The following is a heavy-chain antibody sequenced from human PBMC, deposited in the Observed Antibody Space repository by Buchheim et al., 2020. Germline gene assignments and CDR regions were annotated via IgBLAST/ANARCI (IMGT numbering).Heavy chain of an antibody. V-gene: IGHV3-30*04. CDR1: GFTFSTYA. J-gene: IGHJ4*02. Sequence: QVQLAESGGGVVQPGRSLRLSCAASGFTFSTYAMYWVRQAPGKGLERVACITADGKSRDYADSVKGRFTISRDDSKNTLDLQMNSLRVEDTAVYFCVRDTYGSSWSPLPFWGQGTL. CDR3: VRDTYGSSWSPLPF. D-gene: IGHD6-13*01. CDR2: ITADGKSR.